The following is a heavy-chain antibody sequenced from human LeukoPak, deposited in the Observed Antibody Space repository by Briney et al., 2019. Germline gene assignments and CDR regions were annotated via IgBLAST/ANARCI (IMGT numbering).Heavy chain of an antibody. CDR2: IYYSGST. D-gene: IGHD1-14*01. CDR1: GGSISSSSYY. CDR3: ARDGLPDLDY. J-gene: IGHJ4*02. V-gene: IGHV4-39*07. Sequence: SETLSLTCTVSGGSISSSSYYWGWIRQPPGKGLEWIGSIYYSGSTYYNPSLKSRVTISVDTSKNQFSLKLSSVTAADTAVYYCARDGLPDLDYWGQGTLVTVSS.